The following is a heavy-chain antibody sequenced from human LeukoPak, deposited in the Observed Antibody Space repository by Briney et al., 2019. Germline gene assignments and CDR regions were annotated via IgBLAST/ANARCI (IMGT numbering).Heavy chain of an antibody. CDR1: GFTFSTYG. CDR2: ITGSGSTT. Sequence: GGSLRLSCAAFGFTFSTYGMHWVRQAPGKGLEWVSAITGSGSTTYYADSMKGRFTISRDNSKNTLYLQMNSLRAEDTAIYYCAKVGSSGWYRDYWGQGTLVTVSS. J-gene: IGHJ4*02. D-gene: IGHD6-19*01. CDR3: AKVGSSGWYRDY. V-gene: IGHV3-23*01.